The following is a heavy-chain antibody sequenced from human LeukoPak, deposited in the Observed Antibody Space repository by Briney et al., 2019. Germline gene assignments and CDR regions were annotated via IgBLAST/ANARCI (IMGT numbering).Heavy chain of an antibody. J-gene: IGHJ4*02. D-gene: IGHD2-15*01. Sequence: ASVKVSCKASGYTFIGYYIHWMRQAPGRGLEWMGWMNPNRGDTSYAQKFQGRVTVTRDTPINTAYMELSGLTSDDTAVYYCGRRRIDCSDTGCYVDYWGQGTLVTVSS. CDR2: MNPNRGDT. CDR3: GRRRIDCSDTGCYVDY. V-gene: IGHV1-2*02. CDR1: GYTFIGYY.